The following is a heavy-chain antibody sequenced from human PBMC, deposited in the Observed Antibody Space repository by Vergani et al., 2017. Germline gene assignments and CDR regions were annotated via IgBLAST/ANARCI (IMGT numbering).Heavy chain of an antibody. CDR3: ARGIGQLVDY. CDR1: GGSFSGYY. V-gene: IGHV4-34*01. CDR2: INHSGST. D-gene: IGHD6-6*01. Sequence: QVQLQESGPGLVKPSETLSLTCTVYGGSFSGYYWSWIRQPPGKGLEWIGEINHSGSTNYNPSLKSRVTISVDTSKNQFSLKLSSVTAADTAVYYCARGIGQLVDYWGQGTLVTVSS. J-gene: IGHJ4*02.